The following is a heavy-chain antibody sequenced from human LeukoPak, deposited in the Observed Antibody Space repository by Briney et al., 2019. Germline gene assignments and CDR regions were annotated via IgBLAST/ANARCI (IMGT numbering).Heavy chain of an antibody. V-gene: IGHV3-21*05. CDR1: GFTFSSYG. D-gene: IGHD6-19*01. Sequence: PGRSLRLSCAASGFTFSSYGMHWVRQAPGKGLEWVSYISSSDTYTNYADSVKGRFTISRDNAKNSLYLQMNSLRAEDTAVYYCARGPYSSGSSADYWGQGTLVTVSS. CDR2: ISSSDTYT. J-gene: IGHJ4*02. CDR3: ARGPYSSGSSADY.